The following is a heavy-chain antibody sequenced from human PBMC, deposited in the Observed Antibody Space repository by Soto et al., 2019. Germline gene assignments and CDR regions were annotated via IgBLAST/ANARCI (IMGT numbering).Heavy chain of an antibody. D-gene: IGHD3-3*01. CDR3: ARSRGEGYDFWSGYYTPTYYFDY. V-gene: IGHV4-4*02. CDR2: IYHSGST. Sequence: QVQLQESGPGLVKPSGTLSLTCAVSGGSISSSNWWSWVRQPPGKGLEGIGEIYHSGSTNYNPSLKQRFTISVAKSKNQVSLKLSSVTAAGTAVYYCARSRGEGYDFWSGYYTPTYYFDYWGQGTLVTVSS. J-gene: IGHJ4*02. CDR1: GGSISSSNW.